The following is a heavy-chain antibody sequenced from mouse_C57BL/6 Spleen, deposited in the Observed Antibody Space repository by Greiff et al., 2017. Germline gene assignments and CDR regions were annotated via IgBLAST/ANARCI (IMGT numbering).Heavy chain of an antibody. CDR2: IYPGGGYT. J-gene: IGHJ1*03. CDR1: GYTFTNYW. CDR3: ARDYGSSYWYFDV. V-gene: IGHV1-63*01. D-gene: IGHD1-1*01. Sequence: QVQLQQSGAELVRPGTSVKMSCKASGYTFTNYWIGWAKQRPGHGLEWIGDIYPGGGYTNYNEKLKGKATLTADKSSSTAYMQFSSLTSEDSAIYYCARDYGSSYWYFDVWGTGTTVTVSS.